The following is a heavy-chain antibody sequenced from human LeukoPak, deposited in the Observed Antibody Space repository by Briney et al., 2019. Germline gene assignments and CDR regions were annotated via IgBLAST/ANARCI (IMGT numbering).Heavy chain of an antibody. CDR2: INPSGGST. CDR3: ARDNIGESSFDY. CDR1: GYTFTSYY. J-gene: IGHJ4*02. V-gene: IGHV1-46*01. Sequence: ASVKVSCKASGYTFTSYYMHWVRQAPGQGLEWMGMINPSGGSTSYTQKFQGSVTMTRDTSTSTVYMELCSLRSEDTAVYYCARDNIGESSFDYWGQGTLVTVSS.